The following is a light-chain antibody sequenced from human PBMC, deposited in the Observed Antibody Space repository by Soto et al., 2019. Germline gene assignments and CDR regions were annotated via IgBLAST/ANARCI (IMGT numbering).Light chain of an antibody. J-gene: IGLJ2*01. CDR2: EVT. CDR3: SSYAGSNNLV. V-gene: IGLV2-8*01. CDR1: SSDVGGYNY. Sequence: QSGLTQPPSASGSPGQSVTISCTGTSSDVGGYNYVSWYQQYPGKAPKLMIYEVTKRPSGVPDRFSGSKSGNTASLTVSGLQAEDEADYYCSSYAGSNNLVFGGGTKVTVL.